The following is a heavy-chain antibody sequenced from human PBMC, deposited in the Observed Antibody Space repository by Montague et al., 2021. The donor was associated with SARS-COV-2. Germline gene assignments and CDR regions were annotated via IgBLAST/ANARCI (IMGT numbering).Heavy chain of an antibody. Sequence: SETLSLTCSLSGGSISSYYWSWIRQSPGKGLEWIGYIFHSGITDXNPSRRSRVTISVDMSKNQFSLQLNSVTAADSAVYYCARTEYNWNDWFDPWGQGTLVTVSS. CDR1: GGSISSYY. CDR3: ARTEYNWNDWFDP. CDR2: IFHSGIT. D-gene: IGHD1-20*01. J-gene: IGHJ5*02. V-gene: IGHV4-59*13.